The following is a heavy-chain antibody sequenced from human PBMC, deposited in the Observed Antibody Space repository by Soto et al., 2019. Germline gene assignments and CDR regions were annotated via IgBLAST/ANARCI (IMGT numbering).Heavy chain of an antibody. V-gene: IGHV4-59*08. CDR3: ARHAFGSGFYYGMGV. Sequence: QVQLQESGPGLVKPSETLSLTCTVSGDSITSYYWSWIRQPPGKGLEWLGYIYYTGSTTYNPSLKRRXTXSLDTSKNQFSLKLNSVTAADTAVYYCARHAFGSGFYYGMGVWGQGTTVTVSS. CDR1: GDSITSYY. J-gene: IGHJ6*02. CDR2: IYYTGST. D-gene: IGHD3-10*01.